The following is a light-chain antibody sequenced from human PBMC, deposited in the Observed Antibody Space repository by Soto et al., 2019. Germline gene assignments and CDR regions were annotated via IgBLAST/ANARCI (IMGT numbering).Light chain of an antibody. J-gene: IGKJ1*01. CDR2: GAS. Sequence: TQSPSTLSASVGDRVTLTCRASQSLNSRLAWYQQRPGQAPRLLIYGASSRATGIPDRFSGSGSGTDFTLTISRLEPEDFAVYYCQQYGSSRTFGQGTKVDIK. CDR1: QSLNSR. V-gene: IGKV3-20*01. CDR3: QQYGSSRT.